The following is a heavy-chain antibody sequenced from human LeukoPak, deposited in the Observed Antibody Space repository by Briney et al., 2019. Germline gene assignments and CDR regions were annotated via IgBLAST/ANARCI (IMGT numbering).Heavy chain of an antibody. Sequence: GGSLRLSCAASGFTVSSNYMSWVRQAPGKGLEWVSVIYSGGSTYYADSVKGRFTISRDNAENSLYLQMNSLRAEDTAVYYCARDRSTYYDILTGYSQGAFDIWGQGTMVTVSS. V-gene: IGHV3-66*01. J-gene: IGHJ3*02. CDR2: IYSGGST. CDR3: ARDRSTYYDILTGYSQGAFDI. D-gene: IGHD3-9*01. CDR1: GFTVSSNY.